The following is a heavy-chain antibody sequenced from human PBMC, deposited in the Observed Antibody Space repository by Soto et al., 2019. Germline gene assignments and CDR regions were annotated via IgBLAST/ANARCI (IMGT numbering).Heavy chain of an antibody. Sequence: SGPTLVNPTQTLTLTCTFSGFSLNTTGMCVSWIRQPPGKALEWLAAINWDDDKYYSTSLKTRLTISKDTSKNQVVLTMTNMDPVDTATYYCARALGLDNWFDPWGQGTLVTVYS. J-gene: IGHJ5*02. CDR1: GFSLNTTGMC. V-gene: IGHV2-70*12. CDR3: ARALGLDNWFDP. D-gene: IGHD7-27*01. CDR2: INWDDDK.